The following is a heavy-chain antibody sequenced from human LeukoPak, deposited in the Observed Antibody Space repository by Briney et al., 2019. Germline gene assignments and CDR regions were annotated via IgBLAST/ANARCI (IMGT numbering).Heavy chain of an antibody. D-gene: IGHD2-15*01. CDR1: GYTFTSYY. CDR2: INPSGGST. J-gene: IGHJ6*03. Sequence: ASVKVSCKASGYTFTSYYMHWVRQAPGQGLEWMGIINPSGGSTSYAQKFQGRVTMTRDMSTSTVYMELSSLRSEDTAVYYCARVGGGTYYYMDVWGKGTTVTVSS. CDR3: ARVGGGTYYYMDV. V-gene: IGHV1-46*01.